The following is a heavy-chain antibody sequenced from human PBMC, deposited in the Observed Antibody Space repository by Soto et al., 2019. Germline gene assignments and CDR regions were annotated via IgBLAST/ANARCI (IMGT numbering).Heavy chain of an antibody. CDR1: GGSISSGGYY. V-gene: IGHV4-31*03. D-gene: IGHD3-10*01. Sequence: QVQLQESGPGLVKPSQTLSLTCTVSGGSISSGGYYSSWIRQHPGKGLQRIGYIYYSGSTYYNPSLKIRVTISVDTSKNQVSLKLSSVTAADTAVYYCARDRAVYYFDYWGQGTLVTVSS. CDR2: IYYSGST. CDR3: ARDRAVYYFDY. J-gene: IGHJ4*02.